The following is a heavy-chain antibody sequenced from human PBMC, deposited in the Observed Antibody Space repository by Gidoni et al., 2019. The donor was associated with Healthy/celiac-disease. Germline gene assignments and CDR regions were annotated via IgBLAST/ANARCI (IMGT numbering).Heavy chain of an antibody. CDR1: VGTFSSYD. D-gene: IGHD1-20*01. Sequence: QLQLLQSWAEVMTPGSSFKVSCKASVGTFSSYDISWVRQAPGQGLEWMGGIIPIFVTANYAQKFQGRVTITADESTSTAYMGLSSLRSEDTAVYYCARGYNWNDGEWFDPWGQGTLVTVSS. J-gene: IGHJ5*02. V-gene: IGHV1-69*01. CDR3: ARGYNWNDGEWFDP. CDR2: IIPIFVTA.